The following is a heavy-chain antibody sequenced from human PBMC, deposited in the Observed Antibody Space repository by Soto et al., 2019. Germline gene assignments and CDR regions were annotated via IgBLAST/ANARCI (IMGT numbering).Heavy chain of an antibody. V-gene: IGHV1-2*04. CDR3: ARGGIVVVPATHLFDY. Sequence: ASVKVSCKASGYTFTGYYMHWVRQAPGQGLEWMGWINPNSGGTNYAQKFQGWVTMTRDTSISTAYMELSRLRSDDTAVYYCARGGIVVVPATHLFDYWGQGTLVTVSS. CDR1: GYTFTGYY. CDR2: INPNSGGT. J-gene: IGHJ4*02. D-gene: IGHD2-2*01.